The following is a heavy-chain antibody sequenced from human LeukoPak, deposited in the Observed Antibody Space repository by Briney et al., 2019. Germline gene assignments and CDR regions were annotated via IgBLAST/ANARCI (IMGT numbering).Heavy chain of an antibody. CDR1: GFTFSSYG. Sequence: GGSLRLSCAASGFTFSSYGMHWVRQAPGKGLEWVAVIWYDGSNKYYADSVKGRFTISRDNSKNTLYLQMNSLRAEDTAVYYCARDIVVVPASIQLDGMDVWGQGTTVTVSS. V-gene: IGHV3-33*08. J-gene: IGHJ6*02. CDR2: IWYDGSNK. D-gene: IGHD2-2*02. CDR3: ARDIVVVPASIQLDGMDV.